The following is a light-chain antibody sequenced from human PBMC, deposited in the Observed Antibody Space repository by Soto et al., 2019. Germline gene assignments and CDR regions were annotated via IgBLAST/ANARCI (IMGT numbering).Light chain of an antibody. CDR2: RDD. Sequence: QSVLTQPPSASVTPGQSVTVSCSGASSNIGKHPVNWYQQVPGAAPKLLIYRDDQRPSGVSDRFTASKSGASASLAIRGLQSEDEADYFCATWDDGLGAPLFGGGTKLTVL. CDR1: SSNIGKHP. J-gene: IGLJ2*01. CDR3: ATWDDGLGAPL. V-gene: IGLV1-44*01.